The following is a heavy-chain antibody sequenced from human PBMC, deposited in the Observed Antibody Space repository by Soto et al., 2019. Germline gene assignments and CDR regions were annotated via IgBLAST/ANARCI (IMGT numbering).Heavy chain of an antibody. CDR3: ARGSCNGVRCYEGWFDP. Sequence: QVQLVQSGAEVKKPGASVKISCKASGYILATYFMHWVRQAPGQGLEWMGVINPSGGSTSYAQKLEGRVTMTRDTSTSTVYMELSSLTSEDTAVYYCARGSCNGVRCYEGWFDPWGQGTLVTVSS. D-gene: IGHD2-15*01. J-gene: IGHJ5*02. CDR2: INPSGGST. CDR1: GYILATYF. V-gene: IGHV1-46*04.